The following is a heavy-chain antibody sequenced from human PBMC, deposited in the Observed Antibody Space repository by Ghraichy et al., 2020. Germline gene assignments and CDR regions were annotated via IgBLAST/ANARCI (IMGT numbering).Heavy chain of an antibody. CDR2: INHSGST. J-gene: IGHJ4*02. D-gene: IGHD6-6*01. CDR3: ARGSSSPAGFDY. Sequence: SETLSLTCAVYGGSFSGYYWSWIRQPPGKGLEWIGEINHSGSTNYNPSLKSRVTISVDTSKNQFSLKLSSVTAADTAVYYCARGSSSPAGFDYWGQGTLVTVSS. V-gene: IGHV4-34*01. CDR1: GGSFSGYY.